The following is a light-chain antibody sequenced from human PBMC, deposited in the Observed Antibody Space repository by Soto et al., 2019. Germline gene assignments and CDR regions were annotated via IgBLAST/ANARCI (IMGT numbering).Light chain of an antibody. CDR3: CSYTTSNTRQIV. CDR1: SSDVGSYNY. CDR2: DVS. V-gene: IGLV2-14*01. J-gene: IGLJ1*01. Sequence: QSVLTQPPSASGSPGQSVTISCTGTSSDVGSYNYVSWYQQQPGKAPKFMIYDVSNRPSGVSNRFSGSKSGNTASLTISGLQAEDEADYYCCSYTTSNTRQIVFGTGTKVTVL.